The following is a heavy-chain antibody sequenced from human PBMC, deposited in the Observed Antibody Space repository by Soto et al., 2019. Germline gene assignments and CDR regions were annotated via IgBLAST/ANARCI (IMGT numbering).Heavy chain of an antibody. D-gene: IGHD2-2*01. CDR1: GFSFRNAW. J-gene: IGHJ6*02. CDR2: IKSQGDGGTR. Sequence: PGGSLRLSCAASGFSFRNAWMSWVRQAPGKGLEWVGHIKSQGDGGTRDYAAPVKGRFTISRDDSKNTLFLQMNSLKNEDTAVYFCTTDLQADCDGTTCYAGNYYYDDMDVWGQGTTVTVSS. V-gene: IGHV3-15*01. CDR3: TTDLQADCDGTTCYAGNYYYDDMDV.